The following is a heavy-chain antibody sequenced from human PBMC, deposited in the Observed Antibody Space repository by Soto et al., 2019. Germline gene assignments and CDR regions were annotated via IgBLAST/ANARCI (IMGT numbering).Heavy chain of an antibody. Sequence: QVQLVQSGAEVKKPGASVKVSCKASGYTFTGYYIHWVRQAPGQGLEWMGWINPNNGDTTYAQKFQGRVTMTRDTSTSTAYMELSSLTFDDTAVYYCARHSGYDYVFDYWGQGTLVTVSS. CDR1: GYTFTGYY. J-gene: IGHJ4*02. CDR2: INPNNGDT. D-gene: IGHD5-12*01. V-gene: IGHV1-2*02. CDR3: ARHSGYDYVFDY.